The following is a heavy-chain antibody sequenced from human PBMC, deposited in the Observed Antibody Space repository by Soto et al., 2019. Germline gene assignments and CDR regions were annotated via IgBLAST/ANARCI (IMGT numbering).Heavy chain of an antibody. V-gene: IGHV4-61*01. CDR1: GGSVSSGSYY. D-gene: IGHD2-15*01. J-gene: IGHJ3*02. Sequence: QVQLQESGPGLVKPSETLSLTCTVSGGSVSSGSYYWSWIRQPPGKGLEWIGYIYYSGTTHYNPSLKTRVIISLDTSTNQFSLKLSSVTAADTAVYFCARYCSGGTCQYAFDIWGQGTMVTVSS. CDR2: IYYSGTT. CDR3: ARYCSGGTCQYAFDI.